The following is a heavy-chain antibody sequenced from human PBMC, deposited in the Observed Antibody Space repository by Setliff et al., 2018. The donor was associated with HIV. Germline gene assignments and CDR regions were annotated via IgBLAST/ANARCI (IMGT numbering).Heavy chain of an antibody. Sequence: PSETLSLTCNVSGGSISSSSFYWAWLRQPPGKEPEWIASIYYNTRTYYNLSLRSRVTISVDTSKNLFSLKMTSVTAAGTAVYYCAGEGTHIRWQVEDSFHIWGEGTMVTVS. V-gene: IGHV4-39*02. CDR3: AGEGTHIRWQVEDSFHI. D-gene: IGHD2-2*01. CDR1: GGSISSSSFY. CDR2: IYYNTRT. J-gene: IGHJ3*02.